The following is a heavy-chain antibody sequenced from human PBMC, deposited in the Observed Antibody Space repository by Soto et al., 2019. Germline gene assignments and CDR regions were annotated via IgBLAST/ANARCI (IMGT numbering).Heavy chain of an antibody. CDR2: INEIGST. CDR3: ARGSGIVALPGELEDVNYDY. CDR1: GQSFSGHS. V-gene: IGHV4-34*01. Sequence: QVQLQQWGAGLVKPSETLSLSCAVYGQSFSGHSWAWIRQPPGKGLEWIGEINEIGSTYYNPSLKSRATISTDTSKNQFSPKLSSVSAADTAAYFCARGSGIVALPGELEDVNYDYWGQGTLVNVSS. J-gene: IGHJ4*02. D-gene: IGHD1-1*01.